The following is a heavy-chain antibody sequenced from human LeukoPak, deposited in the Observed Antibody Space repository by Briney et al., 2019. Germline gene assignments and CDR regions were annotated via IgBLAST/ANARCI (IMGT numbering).Heavy chain of an antibody. D-gene: IGHD3-16*01. J-gene: IGHJ4*02. CDR2: IYYSGST. V-gene: IGHV4-59*01. CDR3: ARWTWGNFDY. Sequence: SQTLSLTRTVSGGSLSSYYWSWIPQPPGKGLECIGYIYYSGSTNYNPYLKSRLTISVDTSKNQFSLKLSSVTAADTAVYYCARWTWGNFDYWGQGTLVTVSS. CDR1: GGSLSSYY.